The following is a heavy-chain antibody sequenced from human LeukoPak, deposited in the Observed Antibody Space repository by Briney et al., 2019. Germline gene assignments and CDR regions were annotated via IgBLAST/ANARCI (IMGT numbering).Heavy chain of an antibody. V-gene: IGHV4-31*03. D-gene: IGHD2-2*01. J-gene: IGHJ4*02. CDR2: TDNSGST. Sequence: SETLSLTCTVSGGSISSGGYYWSWIRQHPGKGLEWIGYTDNSGSTYYNPSLKSRVTISVDTSRNQFSLKLTSVTAADTAVYYCARGSTKVDYWGQGTLVTVSS. CDR3: ARGSTKVDY. CDR1: GGSISSGGYY.